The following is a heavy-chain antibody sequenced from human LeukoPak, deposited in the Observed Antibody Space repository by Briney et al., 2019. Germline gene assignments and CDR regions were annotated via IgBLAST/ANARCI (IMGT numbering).Heavy chain of an antibody. CDR1: GFTFNGYT. Sequence: GGSLRLSCVASGFTFNGYTMHWVRQAPDKGLEWVAIIWYDGSNKYYADSVKGRFTISRDNSKNTLFLQMNSLRAEDTAVYYCARDAFGARGIGGGLDIWGQGTMVIVSS. D-gene: IGHD3-10*01. CDR3: ARDAFGARGIGGGLDI. V-gene: IGHV3-33*01. CDR2: IWYDGSNK. J-gene: IGHJ3*02.